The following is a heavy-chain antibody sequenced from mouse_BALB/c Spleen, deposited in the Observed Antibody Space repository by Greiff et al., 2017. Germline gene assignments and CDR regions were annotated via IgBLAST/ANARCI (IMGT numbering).Heavy chain of an antibody. CDR1: GYSITSDYA. Sequence: DVQLVESGPGLVKPSQSLSLTCTVTGYSITSDYAWNWIRQFPGNKLEWMGYISYSGSTSYNPSLKSRISITRDTSKNQFFLQLNSVTTEDTATYYCAKIYYYGSSYRKAMDYWGQGTSVTVSS. D-gene: IGHD1-1*01. V-gene: IGHV3-2*02. J-gene: IGHJ4*01. CDR3: AKIYYYGSSYRKAMDY. CDR2: ISYSGST.